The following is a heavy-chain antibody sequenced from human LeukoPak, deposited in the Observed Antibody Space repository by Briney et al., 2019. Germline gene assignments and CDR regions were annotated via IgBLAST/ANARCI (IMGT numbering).Heavy chain of an antibody. J-gene: IGHJ5*02. Sequence: GGSLRLSCAASGFTFSSYSMNWVRQAPGKGLEWVSYISSSSTTIYYVESVKGRFTISRDNAKNSLYLQMNSLRDEDTAVYYCASFVLAGGGWFDPWGQGTLVTVSS. CDR2: ISSSSTTI. CDR3: ASFVLAGGGWFDP. CDR1: GFTFSSYS. D-gene: IGHD3-16*01. V-gene: IGHV3-48*02.